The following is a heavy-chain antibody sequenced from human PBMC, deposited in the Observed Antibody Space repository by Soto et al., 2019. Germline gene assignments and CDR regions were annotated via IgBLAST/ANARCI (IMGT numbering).Heavy chain of an antibody. J-gene: IGHJ4*02. D-gene: IGHD2-15*01. CDR2: ISAYNGNT. V-gene: IGHV1-18*01. CDR3: ARVVWGYCSGGSCQVMDY. CDR1: GYTFTNYG. Sequence: QVQLVQSGAEVKKPGASVKVSCKASGYTFTNYGINWVRQAPGQGLEWMGWISAYNGNTNYAQKFQGRVTMTTDTSTSTAYMELRSLRSDDTAVYYCARVVWGYCSGGSCQVMDYWGQGTLVTVSS.